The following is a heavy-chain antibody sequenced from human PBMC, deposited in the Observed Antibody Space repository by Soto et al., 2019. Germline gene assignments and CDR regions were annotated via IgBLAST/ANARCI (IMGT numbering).Heavy chain of an antibody. CDR3: ARELVTSPYYYHGMDV. J-gene: IGHJ6*02. CDR1: GGSISSGDYF. CDR2: ISSIGST. V-gene: IGHV4-30-4*01. Sequence: SQTLSLTCTLSGGSISSGDYFWTWIRQSPGKGLEWIGYISSIGSTYYNPSLKSRVSVSRDTSKNQFSLKLSSVTTTDTAVYYCARELVTSPYYYHGMDVWGQGTTVTVSS. D-gene: IGHD2-8*02.